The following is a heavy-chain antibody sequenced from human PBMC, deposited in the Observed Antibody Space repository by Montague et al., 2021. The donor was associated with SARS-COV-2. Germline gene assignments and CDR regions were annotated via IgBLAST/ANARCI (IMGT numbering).Heavy chain of an antibody. CDR1: GGSISSPGYY. V-gene: IGHV4-61*02. J-gene: IGHJ4*02. CDR3: ARFTAVTSSLDF. CDR2: IYTSGTT. Sequence: TLSLTCTVSGGSISSPGYYWSWIRQPAGKGLEWIGRIYTSGTTNYNPSLKSRVPISVDTSKNQFSLKLTSVTAADTAVYYCARFTAVTSSLDFWGQGTLVPVSS. D-gene: IGHD4-17*01.